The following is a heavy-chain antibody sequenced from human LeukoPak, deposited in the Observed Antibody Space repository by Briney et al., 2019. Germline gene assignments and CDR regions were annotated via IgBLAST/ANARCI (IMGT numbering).Heavy chain of an antibody. V-gene: IGHV4-59*02. CDR1: GGSVSSDY. CDR3: ARGGKWLQIDY. CDR2: IYYSGTT. D-gene: IGHD5-24*01. J-gene: IGHJ4*02. Sequence: SETLSLTCTVSGGSVSSDYWSWIRQPPGKGLEWIGYIYYSGTTNYNPSLKSRVTISVDTSKNQFSLKLTSVTAADTAVYYCARGGKWLQIDYWGQGTLVPVSS.